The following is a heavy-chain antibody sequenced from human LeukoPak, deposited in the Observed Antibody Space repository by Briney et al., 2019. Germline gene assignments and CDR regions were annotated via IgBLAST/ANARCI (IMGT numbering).Heavy chain of an antibody. J-gene: IGHJ5*02. D-gene: IGHD2-15*01. CDR3: ARVRYCSGGSCYWFDP. CDR1: GGSFSGYY. CDR2: IYHSGST. V-gene: IGHV4-34*01. Sequence: PSETLSLTCAVYGGSFSGYYWSWIRQPPGKGLEWIGSIYHSGSTYYNPSLRSRVTISVDTSKNQFSLKLSSVTAADTAVHYCARVRYCSGGSCYWFDPWGQGTLVTVSS.